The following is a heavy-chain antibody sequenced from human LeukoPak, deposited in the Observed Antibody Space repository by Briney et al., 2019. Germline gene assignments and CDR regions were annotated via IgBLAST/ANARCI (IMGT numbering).Heavy chain of an antibody. CDR1: GFTFSSYS. D-gene: IGHD2-15*01. CDR2: IYSGGST. J-gene: IGHJ4*02. Sequence: PGGSLRLSCAASGFTFSSYSMNWVRQAPGKGLEWVSVIYSGGSTYYADSVKGRFTISRDNSKNTLYLQMNSLRAEDTAVYYCARDTPGVNWGQGTLVTVSS. CDR3: ARDTPGVN. V-gene: IGHV3-66*02.